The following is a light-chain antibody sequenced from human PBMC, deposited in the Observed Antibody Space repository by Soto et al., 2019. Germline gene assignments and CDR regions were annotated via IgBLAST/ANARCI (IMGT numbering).Light chain of an antibody. V-gene: IGKV3-20*01. CDR3: QQYDSSPRT. CDR1: QSVSSYS. CDR2: GTS. Sequence: ENVLTQSPGTLSLSPGERATLSCRASQSVSSYSLAWYQQKPGQAPRLVMYGTSNRATDIPDRFSGSGSGTDFTLTISRLEPEDFAVYYCQQYDSSPRTFGQGTKVDIK. J-gene: IGKJ1*01.